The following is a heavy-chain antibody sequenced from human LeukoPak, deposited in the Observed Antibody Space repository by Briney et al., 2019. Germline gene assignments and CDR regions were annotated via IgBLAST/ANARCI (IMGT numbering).Heavy chain of an antibody. V-gene: IGHV4-59*01. CDR1: GGSISSSY. CDR2: IYYSGST. CDR3: ARVRITMIVAIEYYFDY. J-gene: IGHJ4*02. Sequence: SETLSLTCTVSGGSISSSYWSWIRQPPGKGLEWIAYIYYSGSTNYNPSLKSRVTTSVDMSKNQFSLKLTSVTAADTVVYYCARVRITMIVAIEYYFDYWGQGTLVSVSS. D-gene: IGHD3-22*01.